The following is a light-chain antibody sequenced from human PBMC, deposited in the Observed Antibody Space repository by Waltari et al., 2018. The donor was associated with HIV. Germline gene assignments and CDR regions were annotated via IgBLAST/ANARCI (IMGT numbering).Light chain of an antibody. Sequence: EIVMTQSPATLSVSPGDRATLSCRASQSVSSNLAWYQQKPGQAPRLLISGASTRATGIPARFSGSGSGTEFTLTISSLQSEDFAVYYCQQYNNWPLFTFGPGTKVDIK. CDR1: QSVSSN. V-gene: IGKV3-15*01. CDR2: GAS. J-gene: IGKJ3*01. CDR3: QQYNNWPLFT.